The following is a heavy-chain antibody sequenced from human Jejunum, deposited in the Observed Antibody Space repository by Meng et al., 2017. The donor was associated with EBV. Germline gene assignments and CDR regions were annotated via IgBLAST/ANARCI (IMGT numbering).Heavy chain of an antibody. V-gene: IGHV4-4*03. J-gene: IGHJ4*02. CDR1: GGSISDNDW. CDR2: IYHGGGT. CDR3: AGNGYYALEY. D-gene: IGHD3-22*01. Sequence: VWRPESGLILVKPPGTLSLPCVVSGGSISDNDWWSWVRQPPGKGLEWLGEIYHGGGTNYNPSLESRVTISVDKSKNQFSLKLNSVTVADTAVYYCAGNGYYALEYWGPGILVTVSS.